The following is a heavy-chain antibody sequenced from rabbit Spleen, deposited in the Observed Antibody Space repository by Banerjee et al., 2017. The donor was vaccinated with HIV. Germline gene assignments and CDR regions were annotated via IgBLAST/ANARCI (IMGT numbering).Heavy chain of an antibody. CDR1: GFSFSNGYY. J-gene: IGHJ3*01. D-gene: IGHD4-2*01. CDR3: AKGGSSGCSL. Sequence: QEQLEESGGDLVKPEGSLTLTCTASGFSFSNGYYLCWVRQAPGKGLEWIACIYPANGNTYYASWAKGRFTISKTSSTTVTLQMTSLTAADTATYFCAKGGSSGCSLWGQGTLVTVS. V-gene: IGHV1S45*01. CDR2: IYPANGNT.